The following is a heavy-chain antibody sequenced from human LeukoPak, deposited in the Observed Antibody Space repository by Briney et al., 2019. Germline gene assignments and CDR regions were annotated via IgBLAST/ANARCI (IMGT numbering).Heavy chain of an antibody. CDR2: INHSGST. CDR3: ASRDVVVSAIDY. D-gene: IGHD2-21*02. V-gene: IGHV4-34*01. CDR1: GGSFSGYY. Sequence: SETLSLTCAVYGGSFSGYYWSWIRQPPGKGVEWIGEINHSGSTNYNPSLKSRVTISVDTSKNQFSLKLSSVTAADTAVYYCASRDVVVSAIDYWGQGTLVTVSS. J-gene: IGHJ4*02.